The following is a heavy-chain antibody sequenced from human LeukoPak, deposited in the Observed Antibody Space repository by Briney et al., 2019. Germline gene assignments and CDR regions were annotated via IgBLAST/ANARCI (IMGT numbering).Heavy chain of an antibody. CDR1: GYTFTSYA. J-gene: IGHJ6*02. CDR2: INAGNGNT. D-gene: IGHD6-19*01. Sequence: ASVKVSCKASGYTFTSYAMHWVRQAPGQRLEWMGWINAGNGNTKYSQKFQGRVTITRDTSASTAYMELSSLRSEDTAVYYCARVASSGWFRNYYYYYGMDVWGQGTTVTVSS. CDR3: ARVASSGWFRNYYYYYGMDV. V-gene: IGHV1-3*01.